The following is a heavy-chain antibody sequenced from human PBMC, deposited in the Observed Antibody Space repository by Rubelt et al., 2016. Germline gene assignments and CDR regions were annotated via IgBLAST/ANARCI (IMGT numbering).Heavy chain of an antibody. Sequence: QVQLHQWGAGLLKPSETLSLTCTVSGGSFTGHYWIWVRQPPGKGLEWIGETDLNGGTNYAPSLKSRVTLSLVTSEKQLSRKLNSVTAADTAVYYGARGFRTDWPVGPDWGQGTLVTVSS. CDR3: ARGFRTDWPVGPD. V-gene: IGHV4-34*01. CDR2: TDLNGGT. J-gene: IGHJ4*02. D-gene: IGHD3-9*01. CDR1: GGSFTGHY.